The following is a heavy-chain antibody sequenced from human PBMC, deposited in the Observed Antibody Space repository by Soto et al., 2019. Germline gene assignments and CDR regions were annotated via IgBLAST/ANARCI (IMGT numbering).Heavy chain of an antibody. CDR2: IIPIFGTA. D-gene: IGHD3-22*01. CDR1: GGTFSSYA. J-gene: IGHJ5*02. Sequence: QVQLVQSGAEVKKPGSSVKVSCKASGGTFSSYAITWVRQAPGQGLEWMGGIIPIFGTATYAQTFQGRVTITADESTRTAYIELSSLRSADTAVYYCARDRGPSSGSYPYWFDPWGQGTLVTVSS. V-gene: IGHV1-69*12. CDR3: ARDRGPSSGSYPYWFDP.